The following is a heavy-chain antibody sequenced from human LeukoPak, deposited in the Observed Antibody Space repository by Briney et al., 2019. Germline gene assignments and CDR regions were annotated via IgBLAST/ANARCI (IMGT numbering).Heavy chain of an antibody. D-gene: IGHD3-3*01. V-gene: IGHV4-59*02. CDR2: VYYNGST. J-gene: IGHJ4*02. CDR3: AGTYDFWSAYFEY. CDR1: VHSDQHYY. Sequence: SETLSLICTVSVHSDQHYYWSWTRHPPGRGRVWRGFVYYNGSTGSNPSLRGRVTMSLDTSKNQFSLKLNSVTAADTAVYFCAGTYDFWSAYFEYWGQGTLVTVSS.